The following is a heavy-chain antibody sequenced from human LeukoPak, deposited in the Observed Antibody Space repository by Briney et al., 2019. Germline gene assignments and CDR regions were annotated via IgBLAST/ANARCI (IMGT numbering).Heavy chain of an antibody. Sequence: PGGSLRLSCAASGFTVSSNYLSWVRQAPGKGLEWVSVIYSGGSTDYADSVKGRFTISRDNSKNTLYLQMNSLRAEDTAVYYCAKVGFSEMEWLLYSDHWGQGTLVTVSS. CDR2: IYSGGST. J-gene: IGHJ4*02. V-gene: IGHV3-53*01. CDR3: AKVGFSEMEWLLYSDH. D-gene: IGHD3-3*01. CDR1: GFTVSSNY.